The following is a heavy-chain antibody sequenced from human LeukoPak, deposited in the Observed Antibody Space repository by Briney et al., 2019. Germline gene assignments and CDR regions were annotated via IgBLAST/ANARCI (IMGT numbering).Heavy chain of an antibody. D-gene: IGHD3-10*01. V-gene: IGHV3-9*01. Sequence: PGGSLRLSCAASGFTFDDYAMHWVRQAPGKGLEWVSGISWNSGSIGYADSVKGRFTISRDNSKNTLYLQMNSLRAEDTAVYYCAKKWFGELLSVPSPFDYWGQGTLVTVSS. CDR2: ISWNSGSI. CDR1: GFTFDDYA. J-gene: IGHJ4*02. CDR3: AKKWFGELLSVPSPFDY.